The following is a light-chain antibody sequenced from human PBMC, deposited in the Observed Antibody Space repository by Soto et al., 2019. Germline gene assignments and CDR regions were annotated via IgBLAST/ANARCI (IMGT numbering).Light chain of an antibody. V-gene: IGLV1-40*01. CDR2: GNN. CDR3: QSYDSSLSGSV. Sequence: QSVLTQPPSVSGAPGQRVTISCTGGSSNIGAAYDVHWYQHLPGTAPKLLIYGNNNRPSGVPDRFSGSKSGTAASLAITGLQAEDGADYYCQSYDSSLSGSVFGGGTKLTVL. CDR1: SSNIGAAYD. J-gene: IGLJ2*01.